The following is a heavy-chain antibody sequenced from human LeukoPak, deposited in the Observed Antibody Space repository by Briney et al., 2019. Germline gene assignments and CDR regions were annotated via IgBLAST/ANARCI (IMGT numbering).Heavy chain of an antibody. CDR1: GGSFSGCY. CDR2: INHSGST. D-gene: IGHD5-18*01. J-gene: IGHJ6*02. V-gene: IGHV4-34*01. CDR3: ARWTRGYSYNYYGMDV. Sequence: SETLSLTCAVYGGSFSGCYWSWIRQPPGKGLEWIGEINHSGSTNYNPSLKSRVTISVDMSKNQFSLKLSSVTAADTAVYYCARWTRGYSYNYYGMDVWGQGTTVTVSS.